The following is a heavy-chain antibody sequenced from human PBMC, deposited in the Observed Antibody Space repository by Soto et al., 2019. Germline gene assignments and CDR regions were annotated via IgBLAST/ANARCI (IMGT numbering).Heavy chain of an antibody. D-gene: IGHD6-13*01. J-gene: IGHJ4*02. CDR2: ISGSGGST. CDR1: GFTFSSYA. Sequence: GGSLRLSCAASGFTFSSYAMSWVRQAPGKGLEWVSAISGSGGSTYYADSVKGRFTISRDNSKNTLYLQMNSLRAEDTAVYYCAKPGVPAAMSPDSSSWYGGGYWGQGTLVTVSS. CDR3: AKPGVPAAMSPDSSSWYGGGY. V-gene: IGHV3-23*01.